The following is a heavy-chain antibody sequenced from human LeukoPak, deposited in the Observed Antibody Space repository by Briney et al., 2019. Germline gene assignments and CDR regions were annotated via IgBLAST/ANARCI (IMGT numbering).Heavy chain of an antibody. CDR3: ARDKYGDYVGYNWFDP. CDR2: IRYDGSNN. J-gene: IGHJ5*02. CDR1: GFTFSNYG. D-gene: IGHD4-17*01. Sequence: GGSLRLSCAASGFTFSNYGIHWVRQAPGKGLEWVAFIRYDGSNNYHADSLKGRFTISRDNSKNTVYLQMNSLRAEDTAVYYCARDKYGDYVGYNWFDPWGQGTLVTVSS. V-gene: IGHV3-30*02.